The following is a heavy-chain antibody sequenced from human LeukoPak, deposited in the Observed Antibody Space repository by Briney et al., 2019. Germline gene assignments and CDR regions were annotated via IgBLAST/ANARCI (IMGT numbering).Heavy chain of an antibody. Sequence: SETLSLTCTVSGGSLNGYYWSWIRQPPGKGLECIGYIHSSEGTAHNASLKSRLTISLDTSKNQFSLTLSSVTAADTAVYYCARHVYGEGMVVWGKGTTITVSS. CDR2: IHSSEGT. V-gene: IGHV4-59*08. CDR1: GGSLNGYY. D-gene: IGHD4-17*01. CDR3: ARHVYGEGMVV. J-gene: IGHJ6*04.